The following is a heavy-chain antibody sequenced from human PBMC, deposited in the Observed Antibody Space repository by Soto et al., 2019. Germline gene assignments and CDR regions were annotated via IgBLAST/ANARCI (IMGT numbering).Heavy chain of an antibody. V-gene: IGHV5-10-1*01. Sequence: GESLKISCKGSGYSFTSYWISWVRQMPGKGLEWMGRIDPSDSYTNYSPSFQGHVTISADKSISTAYLQWSSLKASDTAMYYCASQYSSSWYSRTYYYYGMDVWGQGTTVTVS. D-gene: IGHD6-13*01. CDR3: ASQYSSSWYSRTYYYYGMDV. CDR2: IDPSDSYT. CDR1: GYSFTSYW. J-gene: IGHJ6*02.